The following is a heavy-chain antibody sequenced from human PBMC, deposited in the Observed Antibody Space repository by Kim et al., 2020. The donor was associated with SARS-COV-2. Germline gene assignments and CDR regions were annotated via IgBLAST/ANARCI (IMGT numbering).Heavy chain of an antibody. D-gene: IGHD2-2*01. Sequence: SETLSLTCTASGGSISGYYWSWIRQPACKGPEWIGQVYTSGSTQYNPSLVSRVTMSVDASKNQFSLKMSSVTAADTAVYYCARGGASSKYFDLWGRGTLVTVSS. V-gene: IGHV4-4*07. J-gene: IGHJ2*01. CDR2: VYTSGST. CDR1: GGSISGYY. CDR3: ARGGASSKYFDL.